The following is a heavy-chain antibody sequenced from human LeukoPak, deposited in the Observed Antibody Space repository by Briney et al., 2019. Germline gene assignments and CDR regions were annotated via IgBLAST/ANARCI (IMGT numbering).Heavy chain of an antibody. CDR3: ASLISSGYSSSWSRFDI. CDR2: IYYSGAT. V-gene: IGHV4-59*08. Sequence: SETLSLTCTVSGGSISTYYWNWIRQPPGKGLEWIGYIYYSGATNYNPSLKSRVTISVDTSKNQFSLKLSSVTAADTAVYYCASLISSGYSSSWSRFDIWGQGTMVTVSS. D-gene: IGHD6-13*01. CDR1: GGSISTYY. J-gene: IGHJ3*02.